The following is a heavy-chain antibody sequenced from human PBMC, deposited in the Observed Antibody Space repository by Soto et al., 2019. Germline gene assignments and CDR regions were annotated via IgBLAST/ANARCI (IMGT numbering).Heavy chain of an antibody. CDR3: ARGKLSDYVWGSYRYHFDY. Sequence: PEETLSLTCAVYGGSFSGYYWSWIRQPPGRGLEWIGEINHRGSTNYNPSLKSRVTISVDTSKNQFSLKLSSVTAADTAVYYCARGKLSDYVWGSYRYHFDYWGQGTVVTVSS. CDR1: GGSFSGYY. D-gene: IGHD3-16*02. J-gene: IGHJ4*02. V-gene: IGHV4-34*01. CDR2: INHRGST.